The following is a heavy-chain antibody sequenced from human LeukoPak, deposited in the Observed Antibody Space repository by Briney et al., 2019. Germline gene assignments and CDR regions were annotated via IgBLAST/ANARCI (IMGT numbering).Heavy chain of an antibody. Sequence: GGSLRLSCAASGFTFSSYAMTWVRQAPGKGVEWVSTTSTNGGGTHYAESLRGRFTISRDNSKSTLWLQMNSLRADDTAIYYCARDVEARISAAGTFDYWGQGSLVTVSS. CDR3: ARDVEARISAAGTFDY. CDR1: GFTFSSYA. CDR2: TSTNGGGT. V-gene: IGHV3-23*01. J-gene: IGHJ4*02. D-gene: IGHD6-13*01.